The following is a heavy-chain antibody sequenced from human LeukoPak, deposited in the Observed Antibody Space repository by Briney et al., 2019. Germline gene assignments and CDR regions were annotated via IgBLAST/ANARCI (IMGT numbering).Heavy chain of an antibody. CDR1: GFTLSSYG. Sequence: GRSLRLSCAASGFTLSSYGMHWVRQAPGEGLEWVAVISYDGSNKHYADSVKGRITISRDNSKETLNLQMNSLRAEDTAIYYCAKVWEAYCGGDCFSPFDYWGQGTLVTVSS. J-gene: IGHJ4*02. CDR3: AKVWEAYCGGDCFSPFDY. CDR2: ISYDGSNK. D-gene: IGHD2-21*02. V-gene: IGHV3-30*18.